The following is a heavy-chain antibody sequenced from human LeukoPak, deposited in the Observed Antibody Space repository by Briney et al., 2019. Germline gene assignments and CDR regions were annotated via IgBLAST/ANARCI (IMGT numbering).Heavy chain of an antibody. V-gene: IGHV4-61*08. D-gene: IGHD3-22*01. J-gene: IGHJ4*02. CDR2: IYYSGST. CDR1: GGSISSGGYY. Sequence: PSQTLSLTCTVSGGSISSGGYYWSWIRQPPGKGLEWIGYIYYSGSTNYNPSLKSRVTISVDTSKNQFSLKLSSVTAADTAVYYCARHTIDESSGHYWGWSFDYWGQGTLVTVSS. CDR3: ARHTIDESSGHYWGWSFDY.